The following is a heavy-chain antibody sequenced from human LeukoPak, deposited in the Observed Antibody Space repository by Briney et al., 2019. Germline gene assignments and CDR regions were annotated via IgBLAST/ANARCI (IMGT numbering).Heavy chain of an antibody. CDR3: ARDSIAVRPGWFDP. J-gene: IGHJ5*02. CDR1: GYTFTTYG. CDR2: ISAYNGNT. V-gene: IGHV1-18*01. D-gene: IGHD6-6*01. Sequence: ASVKVSCKASGYTFTTYGISWVRQAPGKGLEWMGWISAYNGNTNYAQKVQGRVTMTTDTSTSTAYMELRSLTSDDTAVYYCARDSIAVRPGWFDPWGQGTLVTVSS.